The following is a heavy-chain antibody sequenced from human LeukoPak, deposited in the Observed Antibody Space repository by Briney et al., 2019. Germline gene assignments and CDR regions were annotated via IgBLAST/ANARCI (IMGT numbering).Heavy chain of an antibody. CDR2: ISSNGAAT. CDR1: GFTVSSNY. D-gene: IGHD2-2*01. V-gene: IGHV3-23*01. J-gene: IGHJ4*02. CDR3: AKDRPCTTCSPSDY. Sequence: GGSLRLSCAASGFTVSSNYMSWVRQAPGKGLEWVSSISSNGAATYYADSVKGRFTISRDNSKNTLYLQMNSLRAEDTAVYYCAKDRPCTTCSPSDYWGQGTLVTVSS.